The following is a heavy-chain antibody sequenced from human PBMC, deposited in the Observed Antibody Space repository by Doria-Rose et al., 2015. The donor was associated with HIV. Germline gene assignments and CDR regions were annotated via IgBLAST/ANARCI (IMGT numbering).Heavy chain of an antibody. CDR2: IFSDDER. D-gene: IGHD6-13*01. Sequence: QESGPVLVKPTETLTLTCTVSGVSLSSPGMGVSWIRQPPGKALEWLANIFSDDERSCKPSRQRRLTISRGTSKSQVVLTMTDMDTVDTATYYCARIKSSRWYHKYYFDFWGQGTLVIVSA. J-gene: IGHJ4*02. CDR3: ARIKSSRWYHKYYFDF. V-gene: IGHV2-26*01. CDR1: GVSLSSPGMG.